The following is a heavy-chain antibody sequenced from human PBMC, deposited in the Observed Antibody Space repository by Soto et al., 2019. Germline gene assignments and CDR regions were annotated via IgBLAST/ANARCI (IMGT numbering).Heavy chain of an antibody. CDR1: GGSVSSGSYY. D-gene: IGHD2-15*01. CDR3: ARGLAFIRLLDY. CDR2: IYYSGST. J-gene: IGHJ4*02. V-gene: IGHV4-61*01. Sequence: KSSETLSLTCTVSGGSVSSGSYYWSWIRQPPGKGLEWIGYIYYSGSTNYNPSLKSRVTISVDTSKNQFSLKLSSVTAADTAVYYCARGLAFIRLLDYWVQGTLVTVSS.